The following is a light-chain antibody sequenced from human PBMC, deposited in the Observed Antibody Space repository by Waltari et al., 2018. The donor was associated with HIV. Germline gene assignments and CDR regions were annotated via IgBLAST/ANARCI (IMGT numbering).Light chain of an antibody. CDR2: QDS. V-gene: IGLV3-1*01. J-gene: IGLJ1*01. CDR3: QAWDSNNYV. Sequence: DLSQPASVSVSPGQTATVTCSGDKLGNRFVCWYRQKSGQSPALIIYQDSRRPSGISDRFSCATAGSKATLTIRETQSRDECDYYCQAWDSNNYVFGSGTRFTVL. CDR1: KLGNRF.